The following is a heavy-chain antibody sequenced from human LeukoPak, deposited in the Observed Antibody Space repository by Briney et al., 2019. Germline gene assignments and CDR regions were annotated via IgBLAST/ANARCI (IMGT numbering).Heavy chain of an antibody. CDR2: ISSSSSYI. CDR3: AGDLDFWGGSELGR. V-gene: IGHV3-21*01. CDR1: GFSFSTYS. Sequence: PGGPLRLSCAASGFSFSTYSMNWVRQAPGKGLEWVSCISSSSSYIYYADSVKGRFTISRDNAKNSLYLQMNSLRAEDTAVYYCAGDLDFWGGSELGRWGQGTLVTVSS. D-gene: IGHD3-3*01. J-gene: IGHJ4*02.